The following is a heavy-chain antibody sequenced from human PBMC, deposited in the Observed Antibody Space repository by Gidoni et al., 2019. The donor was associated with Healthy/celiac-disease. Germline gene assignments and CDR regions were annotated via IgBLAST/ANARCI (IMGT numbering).Heavy chain of an antibody. V-gene: IGHV3-30*18. D-gene: IGHD5-18*01. CDR3: AKDRRIQLWVRLTDFDY. CDR2: ISYDGSNK. Sequence: QVQLVESGGGVVQPGRSLRLSCAASGFTFSRYGMHWVRQAPGKGLEWVAVISYDGSNKYYADSVKGRFTISRDNSKNTLYLQMNSLRAEDTAVYYCAKDRRIQLWVRLTDFDYWGQGTLVTVSS. CDR1: GFTFSRYG. J-gene: IGHJ4*02.